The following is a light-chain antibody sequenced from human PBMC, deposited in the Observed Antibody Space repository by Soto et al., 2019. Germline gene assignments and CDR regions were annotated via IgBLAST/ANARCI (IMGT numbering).Light chain of an antibody. V-gene: IGLV2-8*01. CDR3: TSYIGGDTWV. J-gene: IGLJ3*02. CDR1: SSDVGAYKY. CDR2: EVS. Sequence: QSALTQPPSASGSPGQSVTISCTGTSSDVGAYKYVSWYQQYPGKAPKLMIYEVSKRPSGVPARFSGSKSGNTASLTVSGLQSEDEADYYCTSYIGGDTWVFGGGTKLTVL.